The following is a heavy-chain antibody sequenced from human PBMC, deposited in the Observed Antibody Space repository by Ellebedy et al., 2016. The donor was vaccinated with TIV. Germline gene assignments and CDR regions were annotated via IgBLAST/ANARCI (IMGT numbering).Heavy chain of an antibody. D-gene: IGHD3-22*01. CDR1: GFTFSISA. J-gene: IGHJ3*01. CDR2: IVVGSGKT. CDR3: AAIPPFYYDKSEGHDAFDV. V-gene: IGHV1-58*02. Sequence: SVKVSXXASGFTFSISAMQWVRQARGQNLEWMGWIVVGSGKTNYAQKFEERVTMTRDKSTSTAYMELSSLTSEDTAVYYCAAIPPFYYDKSEGHDAFDVWGQGTMVTVSS.